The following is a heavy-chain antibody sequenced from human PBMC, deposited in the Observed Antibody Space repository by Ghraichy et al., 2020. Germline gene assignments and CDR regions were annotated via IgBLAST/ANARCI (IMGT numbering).Heavy chain of an antibody. CDR3: ARSPSYRGGSSYYYYYYYYMDV. CDR1: GGSISSYY. CDR2: IYYSGST. D-gene: IGHD6-13*01. Sequence: SETLSLTCTVSGGSISSYYWSWIRQPPGKGLEWIGYIYYSGSTNYNPSLKSRVTISVDTSKNQFSLKLSSVTAADTAVYYCARSPSYRGGSSYYYYYYYYMDVWGKGTTVTVSS. V-gene: IGHV4-59*01. J-gene: IGHJ6*03.